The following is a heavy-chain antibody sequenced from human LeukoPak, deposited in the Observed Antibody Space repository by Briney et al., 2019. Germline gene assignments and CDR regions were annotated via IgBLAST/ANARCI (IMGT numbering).Heavy chain of an antibody. Sequence: GGSLRLSCAASGFTFSSYAMSWVRQAPGKGLEWVSAISGSGGNTYYADSVKGRFTISRDNSKNTLYLQMNSLRAEDTAVYYCAKATTVVTYGYRGQGTLVTVSS. V-gene: IGHV3-23*01. CDR3: AKATTVVTYGY. CDR2: ISGSGGNT. CDR1: GFTFSSYA. J-gene: IGHJ4*02. D-gene: IGHD4-23*01.